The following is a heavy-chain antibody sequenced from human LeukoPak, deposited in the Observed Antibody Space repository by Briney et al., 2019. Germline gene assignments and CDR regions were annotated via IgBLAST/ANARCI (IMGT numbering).Heavy chain of an antibody. V-gene: IGHV4-59*01. J-gene: IGHJ4*02. CDR2: IYYSGST. Sequence: SETLSLTCTVSGSSISSYYWSWIRQPPGKGLEWIGYIYYSGSTNYNPSLKSRVTISVDTSKNQFSLKLSSVTAADTAVYYCARGAPAFDYWGQGTLVTVSS. CDR3: ARGAPAFDY. CDR1: GSSISSYY. D-gene: IGHD1-14*01.